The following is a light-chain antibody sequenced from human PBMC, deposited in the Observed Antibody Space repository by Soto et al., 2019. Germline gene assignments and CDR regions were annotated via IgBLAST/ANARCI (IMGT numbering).Light chain of an antibody. Sequence: DVVMTQSPVSLSVTLGQPASISCRSSQSLVYGDGNTYLNWFQQRPGQSPRHLIYKVSNRESGVXDXXRGSASGTEFTLKISRVEAEDVGIYYCMQATPWPYTFGQGTKLETK. V-gene: IGKV2-30*01. J-gene: IGKJ2*01. CDR2: KVS. CDR1: QSLVYGDGNTY. CDR3: MQATPWPYT.